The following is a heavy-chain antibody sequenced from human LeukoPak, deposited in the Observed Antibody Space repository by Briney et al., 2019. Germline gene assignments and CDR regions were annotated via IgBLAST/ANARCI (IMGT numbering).Heavy chain of an antibody. Sequence: ASVKVSCKASGGTFSSYAISWVRQAPGQGLEWMGRIIPILGIANYAQKFQGRVTITADKSTRTAYMELSSLRSEETAVYYCARARTDRDGYNGDDYWGQGTLVTVS. CDR2: IIPILGIA. V-gene: IGHV1-69*04. CDR1: GGTFSSYA. CDR3: ARARTDRDGYNGDDY. J-gene: IGHJ4*02. D-gene: IGHD5-24*01.